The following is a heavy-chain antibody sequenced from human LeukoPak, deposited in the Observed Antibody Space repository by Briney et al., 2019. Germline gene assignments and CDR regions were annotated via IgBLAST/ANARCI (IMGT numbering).Heavy chain of an antibody. CDR3: ARDREYYYGSRIAY. CDR2: IYYSGST. V-gene: IGHV4-59*01. Sequence: PSETLSLTCTVSGGSISSYYWSWIRQPPGKGLEWIGYIYYSGSTNYNPSLKSRVTISVDTSKNQFSLKLSSVTAADTAVYYCARDREYYYGSRIAYWGQGTLVTVSS. CDR1: GGSISSYY. J-gene: IGHJ4*02. D-gene: IGHD3-10*01.